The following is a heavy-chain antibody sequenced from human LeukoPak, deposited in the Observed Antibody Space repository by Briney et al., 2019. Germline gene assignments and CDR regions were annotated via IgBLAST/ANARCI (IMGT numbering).Heavy chain of an antibody. CDR3: ARDSITMTAFDI. CDR2: IIPIFGTA. V-gene: IGHV1-69*13. Sequence: ASVKVSCKASGGTFSSYAISWVRQAPGQGLEWVGGIIPIFGTANYAQKFQGRVTITADESTSTAYMELSSLRSEGTAVYYCARDSITMTAFDIWGQGTMVTVSS. D-gene: IGHD3-22*01. J-gene: IGHJ3*02. CDR1: GGTFSSYA.